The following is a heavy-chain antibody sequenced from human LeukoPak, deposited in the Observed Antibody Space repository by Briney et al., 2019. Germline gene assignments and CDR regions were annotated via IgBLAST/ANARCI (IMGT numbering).Heavy chain of an antibody. CDR2: ISNSGSYT. Sequence: GGTLRLSCAASGFSFSDNYMSWIRQAPGKGLEWVSYISNSGSYTNYPDSVKGRFTIHRENAKNSLYLQMNSLRDEDTAVYYCARARGAGPGGHFDYWGQGTLVTVSS. J-gene: IGHJ4*02. D-gene: IGHD6-19*01. V-gene: IGHV3-11*05. CDR1: GFSFSDNY. CDR3: ARARGAGPGGHFDY.